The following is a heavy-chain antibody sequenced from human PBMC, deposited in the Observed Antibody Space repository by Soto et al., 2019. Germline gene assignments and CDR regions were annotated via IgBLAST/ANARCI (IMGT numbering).Heavy chain of an antibody. D-gene: IGHD3-10*01. CDR1: GFTFSSYG. V-gene: IGHV3-30*03. CDR2: ISYDGSNK. Sequence: LRLSCAASGFTFSSYGMHWVRQAPGKGLEWVAVISYDGSNKYYADSVKGRFTISRDNSKNTLYLQMNSLRAEDTAVYYCAGGLWFGESYYYYSMDVWGQGTTVTVSS. J-gene: IGHJ6*02. CDR3: AGGLWFGESYYYYSMDV.